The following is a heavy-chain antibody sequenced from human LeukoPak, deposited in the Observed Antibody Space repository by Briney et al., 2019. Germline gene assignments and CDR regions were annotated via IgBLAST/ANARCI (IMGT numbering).Heavy chain of an antibody. Sequence: GESLKISCKGSGYSFTSYWIGWVRQMPGKGLEWMRIIYPGDSDTRYSPSFQGQVTISADKSISTAYLQWSSLKASDTAMYYCATLGYCSSTSCYARGTYYYGMDVWGQGTTVTVSS. V-gene: IGHV5-51*01. D-gene: IGHD2-2*01. CDR3: ATLGYCSSTSCYARGTYYYGMDV. CDR1: GYSFTSYW. J-gene: IGHJ6*02. CDR2: IYPGDSDT.